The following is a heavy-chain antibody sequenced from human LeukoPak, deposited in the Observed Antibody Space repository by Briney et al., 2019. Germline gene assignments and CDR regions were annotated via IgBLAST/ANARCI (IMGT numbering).Heavy chain of an antibody. Sequence: GGSLRLSCAASGFTFSSYGMHWVRQAPGQGLEWVAVIWYDGNYKFYAASVKGRFTISRDNSKNILYLQMNSLSAEDTAVYYCAKDLGDFWSGYYTGLDYWGQGTLVTVSS. CDR3: AKDLGDFWSGYYTGLDY. V-gene: IGHV3-33*06. D-gene: IGHD3-3*01. CDR2: IWYDGNYK. J-gene: IGHJ4*02. CDR1: GFTFSSYG.